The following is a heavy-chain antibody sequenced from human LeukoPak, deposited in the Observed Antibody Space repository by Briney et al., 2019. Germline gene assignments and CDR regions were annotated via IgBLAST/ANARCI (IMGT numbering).Heavy chain of an antibody. J-gene: IGHJ4*02. Sequence: GGSLRLSCAASGFTFSSYAMSWVRQAPGKGLEWVSAISGSGVSTYYADSVKGRFTISRDNSKNTLYLQMNSLRAEDTALYYCAKDLGTHYSSGWPFDYWGQGTLVTVAS. CDR3: AKDLGTHYSSGWPFDY. V-gene: IGHV3-23*01. CDR1: GFTFSSYA. D-gene: IGHD6-25*01. CDR2: ISGSGVST.